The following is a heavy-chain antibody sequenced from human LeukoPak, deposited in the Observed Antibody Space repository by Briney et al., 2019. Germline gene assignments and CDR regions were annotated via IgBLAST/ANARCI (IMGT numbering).Heavy chain of an antibody. D-gene: IGHD1-26*01. J-gene: IGHJ3*02. CDR1: GYTFTGYY. CDR2: INPNSGGT. V-gene: IGHV1-2*02. CDR3: ARGGYSGRDAFDI. Sequence: GASVKVSCKASGYTFTGYYMHWVRQAPGQGLEWMGWINPNSGGTNYAQKFQGRVTMTRDMSTSTVYMELSSLRSEDTAVYYCARGGYSGRDAFDIWGQGTMVTVSS.